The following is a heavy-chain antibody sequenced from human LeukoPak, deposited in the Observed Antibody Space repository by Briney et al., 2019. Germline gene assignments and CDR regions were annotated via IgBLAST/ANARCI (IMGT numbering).Heavy chain of an antibody. V-gene: IGHV3-9*01. CDR1: GFTFDDYA. J-gene: IGHJ6*03. CDR2: ISWNSGSI. D-gene: IGHD6-19*01. CDR3: ASTGYSSGWSPPGPYYYYMDV. Sequence: GRSLRLSCAASGFTFDDYAMHWVRQAPGKGLEWVSGISWNSGSIGYADSVKGRFTISRDNAKNSLYLQMNSLRAEDTALYYCASTGYSSGWSPPGPYYYYMDVWGKGTTVTVSS.